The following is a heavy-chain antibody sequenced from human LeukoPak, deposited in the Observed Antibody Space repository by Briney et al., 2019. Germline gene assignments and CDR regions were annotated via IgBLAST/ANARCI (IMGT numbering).Heavy chain of an antibody. CDR3: APGGDYTFFDY. J-gene: IGHJ4*02. CDR1: GFTFSSYG. CDR2: ISYDGSNK. D-gene: IGHD4-17*01. V-gene: IGHV3-30*03. Sequence: PGRSLRLSCAASGFTFSSYGMHWVRQAPGKGLEWVAVISYDGSNKYYAGSVKGRFTISRDNSKNTLYLQMNSLRAEDTAVYYCAPGGDYTFFDYWGQGTLVTVSS.